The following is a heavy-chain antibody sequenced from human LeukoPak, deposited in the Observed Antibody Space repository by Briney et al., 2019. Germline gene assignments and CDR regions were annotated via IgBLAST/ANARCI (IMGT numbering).Heavy chain of an antibody. D-gene: IGHD3-16*02. CDR3: ARHLGGVWGSYRYPSRHFDY. CDR1: GGSISSNSDY. V-gene: IGHV4-39*01. CDR2: IYHSGST. Sequence: PSETLSLTCTVSGGSISSNSDYWGWIRQPPGKGLEWIGTIYHSGSTYYKPSLKSRVTISVDTSKNQFSLKLSSVTAADTAVYYCARHLGGVWGSYRYPSRHFDYWGQGTLVTVSS. J-gene: IGHJ4*02.